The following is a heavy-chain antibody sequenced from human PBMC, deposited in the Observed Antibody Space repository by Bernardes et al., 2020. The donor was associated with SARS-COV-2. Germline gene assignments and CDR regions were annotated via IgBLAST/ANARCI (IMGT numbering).Heavy chain of an antibody. CDR2: VYYTGTT. CDR3: ARGGTGGMQAFAY. D-gene: IGHD3-16*01. J-gene: IGHJ4*02. V-gene: IGHV4-31*03. CDR1: GASIGRGYY. Sequence: SETLSLTCSVSGASIGRGYYWSCLRPFPGEGLEWLGYVYYTGTTYYNSSLKSRLSISVDTSENQFSLNLNSVTAADTAIYYCARGGTGGMQAFAYWGQGTLVTVSS.